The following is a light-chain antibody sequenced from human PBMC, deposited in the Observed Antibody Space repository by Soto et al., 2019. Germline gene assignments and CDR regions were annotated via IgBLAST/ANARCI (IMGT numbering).Light chain of an antibody. CDR1: QSIINW. CDR2: KAS. J-gene: IGKJ2*01. CDR3: QQYESYYT. Sequence: DIQMTQSPSTLSASVGDRVTITCRASQSIINWLAWYQQKPGKAPTLLIYKASSLESGVPSRFSGSGSGTEFILTISSLQPDDFATYYCQQYESYYTFGQGTKLEIK. V-gene: IGKV1-5*03.